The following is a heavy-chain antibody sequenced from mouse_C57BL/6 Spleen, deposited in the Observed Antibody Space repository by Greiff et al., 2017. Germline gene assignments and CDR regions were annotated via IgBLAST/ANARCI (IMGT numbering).Heavy chain of an antibody. CDR3: ARGPFYYYGSSPYYCDY. CDR2: ISYDGSN. V-gene: IGHV3-6*01. CDR1: GYSITSGYY. J-gene: IGHJ2*01. Sequence: EVKLVESGPGLVKPSQSLSLTCSVTGYSITSGYYWNWIRQFPGNKLEWLGYISYDGSNNYNPSLKNRISITRDTSKNQFFLKLNSVATEDTATYYCARGPFYYYGSSPYYCDYGGQGTTLTVSS. D-gene: IGHD1-1*01.